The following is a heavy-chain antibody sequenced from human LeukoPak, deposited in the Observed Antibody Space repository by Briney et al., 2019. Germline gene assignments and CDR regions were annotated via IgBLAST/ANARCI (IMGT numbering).Heavy chain of an antibody. V-gene: IGHV4-59*08. CDR2: IXXSXSX. CDR3: ARRMDTLWYFDL. Sequence: PSETLSLTCTVSGGXITSDCWXXXXXPPXXXXXXXXYIXXSXSXNXNPSLKSRVTISVDTSKNQFSLKLSSVTAADTAVYYCARRMDTLWYFDLWGRGTLVTVSS. CDR1: GGXITSDC. D-gene: IGHD5-18*01. J-gene: IGHJ2*01.